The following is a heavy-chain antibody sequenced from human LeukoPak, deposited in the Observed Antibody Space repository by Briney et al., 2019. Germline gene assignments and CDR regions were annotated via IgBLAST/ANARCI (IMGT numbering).Heavy chain of an antibody. Sequence: PSETLSLTCTVSGGSISSYYWSWIRQPPGKGLGWIGYIYYSGSTNYNPSLKSRVTISVDTSKNQFSLKLSSVTAADTAVYYCARVYYYDSSGYWVYYFDYWGQGTLVTVSS. CDR3: ARVYYYDSSGYWVYYFDY. CDR1: GGSISSYY. D-gene: IGHD3-22*01. J-gene: IGHJ4*02. V-gene: IGHV4-59*01. CDR2: IYYSGST.